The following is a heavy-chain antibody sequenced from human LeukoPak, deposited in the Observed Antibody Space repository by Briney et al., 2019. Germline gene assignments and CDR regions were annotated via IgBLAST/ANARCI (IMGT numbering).Heavy chain of an antibody. V-gene: IGHV3-23*01. CDR1: GFTFTNYT. J-gene: IGHJ3*01. CDR3: AKVDYGDYGNY. Sequence: PGGSLRLSCAASGFTFTNYTMNWVRQAPGKGLEWVSSISSSSSYLYYADSVKGRFTISRDNSKNTLYLQMNSLRAEDTAVYYCAKVDYGDYGNYWGQGTMVTVSS. CDR2: ISSSSSYL. D-gene: IGHD4-17*01.